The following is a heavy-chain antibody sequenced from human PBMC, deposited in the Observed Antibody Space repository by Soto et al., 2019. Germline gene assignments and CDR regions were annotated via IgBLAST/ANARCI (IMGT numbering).Heavy chain of an antibody. CDR2: IYYSGST. D-gene: IGHD3-16*01. J-gene: IGHJ4*02. CDR3: ARVNMITFGGASLDY. V-gene: IGHV4-59*01. CDR1: GGSISSYY. Sequence: PSETLSLTCTVSGGSISSYYWSWIRQPPGKGLEWIGYIYYSGSTNYNPSLKSRVTISVDTSKNQFSLKLSSVTAADTAVYYCARVNMITFGGASLDYWGQGTLVTVSS.